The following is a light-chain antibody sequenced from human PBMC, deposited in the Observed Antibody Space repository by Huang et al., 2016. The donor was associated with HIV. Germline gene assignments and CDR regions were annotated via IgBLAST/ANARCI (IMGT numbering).Light chain of an antibody. CDR1: QSVSSN. V-gene: IGKV3-15*01. CDR2: GAS. J-gene: IGKJ4*01. Sequence: EIVMTQSPATLSASPGETATLSCRASQSVSSNLAWYQQKPGQAPRLLIYGASTRATGVPVRFSGSGSGTEFSLTISSLQSEDIALYYCQHYYNWPPLTFGGGTKVEIK. CDR3: QHYYNWPPLT.